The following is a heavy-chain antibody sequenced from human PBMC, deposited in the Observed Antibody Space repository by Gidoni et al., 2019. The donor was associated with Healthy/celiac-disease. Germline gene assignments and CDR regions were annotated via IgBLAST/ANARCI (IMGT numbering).Heavy chain of an antibody. Sequence: QVQLVQSGAEVKKPGASVKVSCKASGYTFTSYDINWVRQATGQGLEWMGWMNPNRGNTGYAQKFQGRVTMTRNTSISTAYMELSSLRSEDTAVYYCARGHSTAMVQRGFWVFDYWGQGTLVTVSS. CDR1: GYTFTSYD. CDR2: MNPNRGNT. CDR3: ARGHSTAMVQRGFWVFDY. V-gene: IGHV1-8*01. D-gene: IGHD5-18*01. J-gene: IGHJ4*02.